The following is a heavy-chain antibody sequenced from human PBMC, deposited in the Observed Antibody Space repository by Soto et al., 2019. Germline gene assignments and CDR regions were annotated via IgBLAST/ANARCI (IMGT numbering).Heavy chain of an antibody. J-gene: IGHJ5*02. V-gene: IGHV1-18*04. CDR2: ISAYNGNT. CDR1: GYTFTSYG. D-gene: IGHD6-6*01. Sequence: ASVKVSCKASGYTFTSYGISWLRQAPGQGLEWVGWISAYNGNTNYAQKLQGRVTMTTDTSTSTAYMELRSLRSDDTAVYYCARSAGSSSSNWFDPWGQGTLVTVSS. CDR3: ARSAGSSSSNWFDP.